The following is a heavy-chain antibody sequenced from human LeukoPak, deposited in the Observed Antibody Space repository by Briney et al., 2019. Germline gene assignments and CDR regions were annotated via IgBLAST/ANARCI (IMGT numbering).Heavy chain of an antibody. CDR1: GYTFTSYG. D-gene: IGHD3-10*01. CDR2: MNPNSGNT. Sequence: ASVKVSCKASGYTFTSYGISWVRQAPGQGLEWMGWMNPNSGNTGYAQKFQGRVTMTRNTSISTAYMELSSLRSEDTAVYYCARNDYYGSGSYYDDYWGQGTLVTVSS. V-gene: IGHV1-8*02. J-gene: IGHJ4*02. CDR3: ARNDYYGSGSYYDDY.